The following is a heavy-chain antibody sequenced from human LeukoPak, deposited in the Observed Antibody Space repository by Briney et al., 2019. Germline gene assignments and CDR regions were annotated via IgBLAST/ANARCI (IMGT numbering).Heavy chain of an antibody. J-gene: IGHJ4*02. V-gene: IGHV3-21*01. CDR2: ISSSSSYM. Sequence: GGSLRLSCAASGFTLSSYSMSWVRQAPGKGLEWVSFISSSSSYMYYADSVKGRFTISRDNAKNSLYLQMNSLRAEDTAVYYCAKRDPVWFDWLSPYFDYWGQGTLVTVSS. CDR3: AKRDPVWFDWLSPYFDY. D-gene: IGHD3-9*01. CDR1: GFTLSSYS.